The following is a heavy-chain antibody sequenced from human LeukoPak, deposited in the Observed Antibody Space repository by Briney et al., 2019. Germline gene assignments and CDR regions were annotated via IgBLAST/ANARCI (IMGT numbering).Heavy chain of an antibody. J-gene: IGHJ4*02. Sequence: GGSLRLSCAASGFSFSCYAMSWVRQAPGKGLEWVSGISGSGGSTYHADSVKGRFTISRDNSKNTLYLQMNSLRAEDTALYYCAKDRNIYGLLGFDYWGQGTLVTVSS. CDR1: GFSFSCYA. D-gene: IGHD5-18*01. CDR3: AKDRNIYGLLGFDY. CDR2: ISGSGGST. V-gene: IGHV3-23*01.